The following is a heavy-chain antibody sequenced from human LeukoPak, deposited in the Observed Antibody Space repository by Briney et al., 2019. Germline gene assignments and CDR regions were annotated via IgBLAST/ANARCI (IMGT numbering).Heavy chain of an antibody. J-gene: IGHJ5*02. D-gene: IGHD3-10*01. CDR2: ISYEGGTQ. CDR1: GVTLSPYG. CDR3: AKEGTPQVSTWYDL. V-gene: IGHV3-30*18. Sequence: GMSLRLSCAASGVTLSPYGMHWVRQAPGKGLEWVAVISYEGGTQHYADSVKGRFIISRDNPRNTLYLQMNILRTEDTAVYYCAKEGTPQVSTWYDLWGQGTQVIVSS.